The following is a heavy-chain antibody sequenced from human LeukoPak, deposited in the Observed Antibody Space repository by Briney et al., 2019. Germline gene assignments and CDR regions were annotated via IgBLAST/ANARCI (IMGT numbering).Heavy chain of an antibody. Sequence: PGGSLRLSCTASGFTLGDYAMGWVRQAPGKGLEWVGFIRSKAYGGTTEYAASVKGRFTISRDDSKSIAYLQMNSLKTEDTAVYYCTRTWELLLAYDYWGQGTLVTVSS. V-gene: IGHV3-49*04. CDR1: GFTLGDYA. J-gene: IGHJ4*02. CDR2: IRSKAYGGTT. CDR3: TRTWELLLAYDY. D-gene: IGHD1-26*01.